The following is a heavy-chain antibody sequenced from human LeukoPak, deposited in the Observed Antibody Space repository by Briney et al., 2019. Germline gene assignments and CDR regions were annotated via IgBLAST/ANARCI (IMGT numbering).Heavy chain of an antibody. CDR1: GGSIRSGDYY. D-gene: IGHD2-2*01. J-gene: IGHJ5*02. CDR3: ARDRGDCSSASCSLRGWFDP. V-gene: IGHV4-31*03. Sequence: SETLSLTCTVSGGSIRSGDYYWSWIRQHPGKGLEWIGFIYYSGRTYYNPSLKSRVTISLHTSKNQFSLELISVTAADTALYYCARDRGDCSSASCSLRGWFDPWGQGTLVTVSS. CDR2: IYYSGRT.